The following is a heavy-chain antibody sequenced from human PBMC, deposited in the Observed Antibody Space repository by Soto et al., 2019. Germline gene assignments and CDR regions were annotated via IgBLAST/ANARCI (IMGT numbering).Heavy chain of an antibody. Sequence: QVQLQQWGAGLLKPSETLSLTCAVYGGSFSGYYWSWIRQPPGKGLEWIGEINHSGSTNYNPSLKSRVTISVDTSKNQFSLKLSSVTAADTAVYYCASRRKEQYYYGSGSYYRPYYYGMDVW. CDR2: INHSGST. J-gene: IGHJ6*01. CDR1: GGSFSGYY. D-gene: IGHD3-10*01. V-gene: IGHV4-34*01. CDR3: ASRRKEQYYYGSGSYYRPYYYGMDV.